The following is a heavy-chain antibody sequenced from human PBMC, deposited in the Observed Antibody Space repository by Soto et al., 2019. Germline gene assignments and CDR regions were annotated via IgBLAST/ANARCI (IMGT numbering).Heavy chain of an antibody. CDR3: AKGRATLYYYGMDV. J-gene: IGHJ6*02. Sequence: GASLRLSCAASGFTFSSYAMTWVRQAPGKGLDWVSAIGGSGSSTYYAASVKGRFTISRDNSKNTLYLQMNSLRAEDTAVYYCAKGRATLYYYGMDVWGQGTTVTVAS. V-gene: IGHV3-23*01. CDR1: GFTFSSYA. CDR2: IGGSGSST.